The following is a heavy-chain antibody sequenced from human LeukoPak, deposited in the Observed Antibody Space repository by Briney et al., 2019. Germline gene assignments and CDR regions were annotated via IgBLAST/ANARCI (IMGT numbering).Heavy chain of an antibody. CDR2: IYYSGNT. V-gene: IGHV4-4*02. CDR3: AREPIQTYYYGSVSSLGCDS. J-gene: IGHJ5*01. Sequence: GSLRLSCAASGFTFSNAWMSWVRQPPGKGLEWIGSIYYSGNTYYNPSLESRVTISVDTSRNQLSLKVTSVTAADTAVYYCAREPIQTYYYGSVSSLGCDSWGQGALVTVSS. CDR1: GFTFSNAW. D-gene: IGHD3-10*01.